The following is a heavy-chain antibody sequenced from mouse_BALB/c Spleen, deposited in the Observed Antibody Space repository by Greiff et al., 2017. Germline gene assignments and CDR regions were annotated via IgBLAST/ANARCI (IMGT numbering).Heavy chain of an antibody. CDR1: GYTFTSYW. D-gene: IGHD2-4*01. CDR2: INPSTGYT. V-gene: IGHV1-7*01. J-gene: IGHJ2*01. CDR3: ARGYDYELDY. Sequence: QVQLQQSGAELAKPGASVKMSCKASGYTFTSYWMHWVKQRPGQGLEWIGYINPSTGYTEYNQKFKDKATLTADKSSSTAYMQLSSLTSEDSAVYYCARGYDYELDYWGQGTTLTVSS.